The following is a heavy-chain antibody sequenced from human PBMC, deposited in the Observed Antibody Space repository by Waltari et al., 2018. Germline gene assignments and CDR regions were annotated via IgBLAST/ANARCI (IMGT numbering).Heavy chain of an antibody. CDR2: MIHSGRT. CDR3: ARDMVQGENGMDV. V-gene: IGHV4-38-2*02. CDR1: CDSLRRAFY. D-gene: IGHD3-10*01. Sequence: QVQLQESGPGLVKSSETLTLTCAISCDSLRRAFYWGWIRQPPGKGLEWIGSMIHSGRTYYNPSLKSRVTMIIDTSKNQFSLRLSSVTAADTAVYYCARDMVQGENGMDVWGQGTTVIVSS. J-gene: IGHJ6*02.